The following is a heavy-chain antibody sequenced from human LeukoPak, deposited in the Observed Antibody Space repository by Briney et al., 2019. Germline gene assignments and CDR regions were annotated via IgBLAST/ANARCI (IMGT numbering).Heavy chain of an antibody. D-gene: IGHD3-16*01. CDR2: IRNDGSII. CDR1: GFTFSSYG. CDR3: AKDTPLCYFDY. V-gene: IGHV3-30*02. J-gene: IGHJ4*02. Sequence: GSLRLSCAASGFTFSSYGMHWIRQAPGKGLEWVAFIRNDGSIIYNADSVKGRFTISRDNSKNTLYLQMNSLRADDTAVYYCAKDTPLCYFDYWGQGTLVTVSS.